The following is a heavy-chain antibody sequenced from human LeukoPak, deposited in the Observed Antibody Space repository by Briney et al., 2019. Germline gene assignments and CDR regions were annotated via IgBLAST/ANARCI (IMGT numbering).Heavy chain of an antibody. V-gene: IGHV1-24*01. D-gene: IGHD3-16*02. Sequence: GASVKVSRKVCGRSLTRVSIHGVGQSPGRGLAWVGGLDPEHGARLYAQTFQGRVTMTEDASTDTANMELNSLGSKDTAEYYGATATIIRGSYRSWLDIWGQGTLVTVSS. J-gene: IGHJ5*02. CDR3: ATATIIRGSYRSWLDI. CDR2: LDPEHGAR. CDR1: GRSLTRVS.